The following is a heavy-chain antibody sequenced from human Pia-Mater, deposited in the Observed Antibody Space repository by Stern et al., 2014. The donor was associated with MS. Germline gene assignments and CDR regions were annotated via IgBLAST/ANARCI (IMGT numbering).Heavy chain of an antibody. D-gene: IGHD3-10*01. J-gene: IGHJ5*02. V-gene: IGHV2-5*02. CDR2: IYLDDDK. Sequence: QVNLRESGPTLVKPTQTLTLTCTFSGFSLSTSGVGVGWIRQPPGKALVWLAIIYLDDDKRYSPSLSSRLTITKGTSKNQVILTMSNMDPVDTGTYYCAHRIANQVRGVNFFDPWGQGTLVTVSS. CDR3: AHRIANQVRGVNFFDP. CDR1: GFSLSTSGVG.